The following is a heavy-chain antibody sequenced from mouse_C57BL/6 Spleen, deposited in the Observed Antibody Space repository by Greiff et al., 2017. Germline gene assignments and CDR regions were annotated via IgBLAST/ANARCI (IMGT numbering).Heavy chain of an antibody. D-gene: IGHD1-1*01. J-gene: IGHJ1*03. V-gene: IGHV1-53*01. CDR2: INPSNGGT. Sequence: VKLQQPGTELVKPGASVKLSCKASGYTFTSYWMHWVKQRPGQGLEWIGNINPSNGGTNYNEKFKSKATLTVDKSSSTAYMQLSSLTSEDSAVYYCAGKGGSSYVWYFDVWGTGTTVTVSS. CDR3: AGKGGSSYVWYFDV. CDR1: GYTFTSYW.